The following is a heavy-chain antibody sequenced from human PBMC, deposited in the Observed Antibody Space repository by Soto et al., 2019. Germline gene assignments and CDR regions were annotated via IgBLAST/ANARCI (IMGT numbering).Heavy chain of an antibody. CDR2: ISGSGGST. CDR1: GFTFSSYA. CDR3: AKVGAYYDIVTGDYKVVYDFEH. V-gene: IGHV3-23*01. Sequence: GGSLRLSCAASGFTFSSYAMSWVRQAPGKGLEWVSAISGSGGSTYYADSVKGRFTISRDNSKNTLYLQLNSLRAEDTAVYYWAKVGAYYDIVTGDYKVVYDFEHWGQGTLVTVSS. J-gene: IGHJ4*02. D-gene: IGHD3-9*01.